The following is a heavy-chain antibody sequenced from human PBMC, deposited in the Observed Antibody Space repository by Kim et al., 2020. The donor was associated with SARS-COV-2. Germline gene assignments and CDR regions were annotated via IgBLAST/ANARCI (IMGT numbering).Heavy chain of an antibody. CDR3: VIERGLHYPENWFDP. J-gene: IGHJ5*02. Sequence: GGSLRLSCAASGLSVTHAWMTWVRQAPGKGLEWVGRIQSTTYGGTIDYAAPVKGRFTISRDDSQNKLYLQMNSLKTEDTAVYYCVIERGLHYPENWFDPWGPGTLVTVSS. CDR1: GLSVTHAW. D-gene: IGHD3-16*02. CDR2: IQSTTYGGTI. V-gene: IGHV3-15*01.